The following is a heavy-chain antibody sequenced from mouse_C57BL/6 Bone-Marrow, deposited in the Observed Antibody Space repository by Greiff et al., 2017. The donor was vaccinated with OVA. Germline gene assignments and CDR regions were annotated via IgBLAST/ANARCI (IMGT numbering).Heavy chain of an antibody. J-gene: IGHJ1*03. D-gene: IGHD1-1*01. Sequence: EVQLVESGGGLVKPGGSLKLSCAASGFTFSSYAMSWVRQTPEKRLEWVATISDGGSYTYYPDNVKGRFTISRDNAKNNLYLQMSHLKSEDTAMYYCARDRDGSSYGYFDVWGTGTTVTVSS. CDR1: GFTFSSYA. CDR2: ISDGGSYT. V-gene: IGHV5-4*01. CDR3: ARDRDGSSYGYFDV.